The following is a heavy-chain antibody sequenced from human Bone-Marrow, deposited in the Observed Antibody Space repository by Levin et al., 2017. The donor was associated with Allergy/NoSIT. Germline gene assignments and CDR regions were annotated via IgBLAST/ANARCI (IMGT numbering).Heavy chain of an antibody. D-gene: IGHD4-17*01. CDR3: AKAGLPMTTVTTAFDY. CDR1: GFVFSTYA. J-gene: IGHJ4*02. CDR2: ISGSGRYT. Sequence: GESLKISCAASGFVFSTYAVTWVRQAPGKGLEWVSAISGSGRYTYYADSVKGRFTLSRDNSKDTVYLQMDSLRADDTAAYYCAKAGLPMTTVTTAFDYWGQGTLVTVSS. V-gene: IGHV3-23*01.